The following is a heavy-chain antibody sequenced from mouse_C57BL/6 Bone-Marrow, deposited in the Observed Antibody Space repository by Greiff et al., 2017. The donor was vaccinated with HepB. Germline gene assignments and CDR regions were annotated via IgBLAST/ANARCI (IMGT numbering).Heavy chain of an antibody. CDR1: GYTFTSYW. D-gene: IGHD2-4*01. V-gene: IGHV1-66*01. CDR3: ARESDYERNDY. J-gene: IGHJ2*01. CDR2: IYPGSGNT. Sequence: QVQLQQPGAELVKPGASVKLSCKASGYTFTSYWMHWVKQRPGQGLEWIGWIYPGSGNTKYNEKFKGKATLTADTSSSTAYMQLSSLTSEDSAVYYCARESDYERNDYWGQGTTLTVSS.